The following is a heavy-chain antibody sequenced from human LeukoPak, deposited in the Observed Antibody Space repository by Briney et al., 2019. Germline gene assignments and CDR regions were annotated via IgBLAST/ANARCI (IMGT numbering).Heavy chain of an antibody. CDR3: AKERTTPVRDLDY. CDR1: GFTFSSYG. Sequence: GRSLRLSCAASGFTFSSYGMHWVRQAPGKGLEWVGVISFDGSTKYYADSVRGRFTISRDNSKNTLYLEMNSLTTEDTAVYYCAKERTTPVRDLDYWGQGTLVTVSS. CDR2: ISFDGSTK. V-gene: IGHV3-30*18. D-gene: IGHD1-14*01. J-gene: IGHJ4*02.